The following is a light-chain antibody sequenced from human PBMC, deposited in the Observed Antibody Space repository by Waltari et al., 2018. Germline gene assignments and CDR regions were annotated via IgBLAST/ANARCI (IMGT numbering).Light chain of an antibody. J-gene: IGLJ2*01. V-gene: IGLV3-1*01. CDR3: QAWDSSVVI. CDR2: QDR. CDR1: TLGKKY. Sequence: SYELTQPPSVSVSPGQTARISCSGDTLGKKYVSWYKQKPGQSPVMVIFQDRKRPSGIPERFSGSNSENTATLTISGTQAMDEADYYCQAWDSSVVIFGGGTKVTVL.